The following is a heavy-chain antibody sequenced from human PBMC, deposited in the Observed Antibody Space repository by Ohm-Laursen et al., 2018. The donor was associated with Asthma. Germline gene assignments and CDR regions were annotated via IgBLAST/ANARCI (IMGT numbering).Heavy chain of an antibody. J-gene: IGHJ4*02. CDR3: ARDVMEWYLPAFDF. D-gene: IGHD3-3*01. CDR2: GGSYYDGGLK. V-gene: IGHV3-30-3*01. CDR1: GFTSRSYA. Sequence: SLRLSCAASGFTSRSYAMHWVRQAPGKGLEWVAVGGSYYDGGLKYYADSVNGRFTVSRDDSKNTLYLQMNSLRPDDTAVYYCARDVMEWYLPAFDFWGQGTLVTVSS.